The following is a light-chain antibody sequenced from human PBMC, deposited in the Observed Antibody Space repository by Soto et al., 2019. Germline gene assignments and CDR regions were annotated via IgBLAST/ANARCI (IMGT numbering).Light chain of an antibody. Sequence: EIVMTQSPATLSVSPGERATLSCRASQSVSTNLAWYQQKPGQGPRLLIYGASTRATGIPARFSGSGSGTEFTLTISSLQSGDFAVYYCQQYKNWPQFTFGPGTKVDIK. CDR3: QQYKNWPQFT. CDR2: GAS. J-gene: IGKJ3*01. CDR1: QSVSTN. V-gene: IGKV3-15*01.